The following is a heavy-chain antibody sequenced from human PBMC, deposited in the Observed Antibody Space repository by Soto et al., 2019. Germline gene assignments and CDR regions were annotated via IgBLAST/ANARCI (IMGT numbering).Heavy chain of an antibody. J-gene: IGHJ4*02. Sequence: EVQLVESGGGLVQPGGSLRISCAASGFTLSDHYMDWVRQAPGKGLEWVGRTKNKANRYTTEYAASVKGRFTISKDDSETAVYLQMSSLKTEDTALYYCVRWDSGSPDYCGQGTMVTVSS. CDR3: VRWDSGSPDY. D-gene: IGHD1-26*01. CDR2: TKNKANRYTT. V-gene: IGHV3-72*01. CDR1: GFTLSDHY.